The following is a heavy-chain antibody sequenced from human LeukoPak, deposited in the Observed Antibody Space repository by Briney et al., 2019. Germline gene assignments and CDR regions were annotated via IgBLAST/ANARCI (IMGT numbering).Heavy chain of an antibody. Sequence: GGSLRLSCATSGFTFSSFATTWVRQAPGKGLEWVSAISGSGGSTYYADSVEGRFTISRDNSKNTLYLQMSSLRAEDTAVYYCAKRTSGFCSSTSCYGHDFWGQGTLVTVSS. CDR3: AKRTSGFCSSTSCYGHDF. V-gene: IGHV3-23*01. D-gene: IGHD2-2*03. CDR2: ISGSGGST. J-gene: IGHJ4*02. CDR1: GFTFSSFA.